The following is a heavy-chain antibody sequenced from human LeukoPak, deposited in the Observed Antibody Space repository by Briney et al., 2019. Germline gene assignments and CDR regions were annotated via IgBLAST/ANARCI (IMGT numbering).Heavy chain of an antibody. CDR2: ISSSSSYI. CDR3: ARAQEVVVPAAIKDPSANDY. D-gene: IGHD2-2*02. J-gene: IGHJ4*02. Sequence: GGSLRLSCAASGFTFSSYSMNWVRQAPGKGLEWVSSISSSSSYIYYADSVKGRFTISRDNAKNSLYLQMNSLRAEDTAVYYCARAQEVVVPAAIKDPSANDYWGQGTLVTVSS. CDR1: GFTFSSYS. V-gene: IGHV3-21*04.